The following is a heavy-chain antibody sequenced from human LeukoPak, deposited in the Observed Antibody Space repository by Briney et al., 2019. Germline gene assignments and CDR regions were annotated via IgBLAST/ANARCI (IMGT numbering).Heavy chain of an antibody. CDR3: AKDFASEITIFGVVTNFDY. Sequence: PGGSLRLSCAASGFTFSSYAMSWVRQAPGKGLEWVSAISGSGGSTYYADSVKGRFTISRDNSKNTLYLQMNSLRAEDTAVYYCAKDFASEITIFGVVTNFDYWGQGTLVTVSS. J-gene: IGHJ4*02. CDR1: GFTFSSYA. D-gene: IGHD3-3*01. CDR2: ISGSGGST. V-gene: IGHV3-23*01.